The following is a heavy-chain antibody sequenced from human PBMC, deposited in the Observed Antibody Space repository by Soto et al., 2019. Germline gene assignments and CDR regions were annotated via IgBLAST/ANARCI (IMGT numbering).Heavy chain of an antibody. CDR2: INAGNGDT. J-gene: IGHJ4*02. Sequence: ASVKVSCKASGFTFTAYGIHWVRQAPGQRLEWMGWINAGNGDTKYSQKFQGRVTISRDTSASTAYMELSSLRSEDTTVYFWVRAGSGWSFDYWGQGTLVTVSS. V-gene: IGHV1-3*01. D-gene: IGHD6-19*01. CDR1: GFTFTAYG. CDR3: VRAGSGWSFDY.